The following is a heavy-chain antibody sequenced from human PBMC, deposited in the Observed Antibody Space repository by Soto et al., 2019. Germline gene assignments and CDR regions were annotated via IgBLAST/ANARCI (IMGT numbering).Heavy chain of an antibody. D-gene: IGHD4-17*01. Sequence: EVQLVESGGGLVQPGGSLSLSCAASGFTFSSYWMHWVRQAPGKGLVWVSRINSDGSSTSYEESVKGRVTISRYNAKNTLYLQMNSLIAEDRAVDYCARGPDGDYFDYWGQGTLVTVSS. CDR3: ARGPDGDYFDY. J-gene: IGHJ4*02. CDR2: INSDGSST. CDR1: GFTFSSYW. V-gene: IGHV3-74*01.